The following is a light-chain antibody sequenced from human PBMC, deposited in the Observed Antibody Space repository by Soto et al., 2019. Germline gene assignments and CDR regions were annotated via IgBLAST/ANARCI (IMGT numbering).Light chain of an antibody. Sequence: EIVLTQSPGTLSLSPGERATLSCRASQSVSSSYLAWYQQTPGQAPRLLTYGASSRATGIPDRFSGSGSGTDFTLTISRLEPEDFAVYYCQQYGRSPLTFGGGTKVDIK. V-gene: IGKV3-20*01. CDR2: GAS. CDR1: QSVSSSY. CDR3: QQYGRSPLT. J-gene: IGKJ4*01.